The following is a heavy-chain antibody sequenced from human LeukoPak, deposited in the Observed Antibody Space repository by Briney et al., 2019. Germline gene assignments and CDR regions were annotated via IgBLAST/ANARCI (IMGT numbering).Heavy chain of an antibody. CDR2: INSHADST. D-gene: IGHD3-3*01. CDR1: GFTFSMYT. CDR3: AKDSYDFWSGTPGY. V-gene: IGHV3-23*01. Sequence: PGGSLRLSCAASGFTFSMYTTSWVRQAPGKGLEWISTINSHADSTYYADSVKGRFTISRDNSKNTLFLQMNSLRAEDTAVYYCAKDSYDFWSGTPGYWGQGTLVTVSS. J-gene: IGHJ4*02.